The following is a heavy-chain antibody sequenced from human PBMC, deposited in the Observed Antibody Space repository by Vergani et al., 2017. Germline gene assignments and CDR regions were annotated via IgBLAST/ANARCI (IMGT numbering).Heavy chain of an antibody. CDR2: INPSGGST. Sequence: QVQLVQSGAEVKKPGASVKVSCKASGYTFTSYYMHWVRQAPGQGLEWMGIINPSGGSTSYAQKFQGRVTMTRDTSTSTAYMELSSLRSEDTAVYYCARAVIAAAGTYYYYMDVWGKGTTVTVSS. V-gene: IGHV1-46*01. D-gene: IGHD6-13*01. CDR3: ARAVIAAAGTYYYYMDV. J-gene: IGHJ6*03. CDR1: GYTFTSYY.